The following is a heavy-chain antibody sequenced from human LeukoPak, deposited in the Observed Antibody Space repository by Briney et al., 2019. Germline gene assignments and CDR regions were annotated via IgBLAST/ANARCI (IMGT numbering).Heavy chain of an antibody. CDR1: GFIFSDYA. D-gene: IGHD4-11*01. V-gene: IGHV3-23*01. J-gene: IGHJ3*02. CDR2: IRGSADST. CDR3: ARINYRAFSI. Sequence: PGGSLRLSCAASGFIFSDYAMSWVRQAPGKGLEWVSSIRGSADSTNYADSVKGRFTISRDYSKNTVFLQMNSLRAEDTALYYCARINYRAFSIWGQGTMVTVSS.